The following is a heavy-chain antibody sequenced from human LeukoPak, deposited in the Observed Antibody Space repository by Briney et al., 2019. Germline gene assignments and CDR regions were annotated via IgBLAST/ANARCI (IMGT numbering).Heavy chain of an antibody. V-gene: IGHV4-34*01. D-gene: IGHD6-19*01. J-gene: IGHJ4*02. CDR2: INHSGST. CDR1: GGSFSGYY. CDR3: ARDVYSSGWYYFDY. Sequence: KPSETLSLTCAVYGGSFSGYYWTWIRQPPGKGLEWIGEINHSGSTNYNPSLKSRVTISVDTSKNQFSLKLSSVTAADTAVYYCARDVYSSGWYYFDYWGQGTLVTVSS.